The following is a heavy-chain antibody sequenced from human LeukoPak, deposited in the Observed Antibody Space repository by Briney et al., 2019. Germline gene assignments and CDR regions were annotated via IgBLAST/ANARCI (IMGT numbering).Heavy chain of an antibody. D-gene: IGHD7-27*01. CDR3: VMNWGTGRTLDY. CDR1: GGAFSSYY. Sequence: SETLSLTCAVYGGAFSSYYWTWIRQPPGKGLEWIGETNHSGSTNYNPSLKSRVTISVDTSKNQFSLKLSSVTAADTAVYYCVMNWGTGRTLDYWGQGTLVTVSS. V-gene: IGHV4-34*01. J-gene: IGHJ4*02. CDR2: TNHSGST.